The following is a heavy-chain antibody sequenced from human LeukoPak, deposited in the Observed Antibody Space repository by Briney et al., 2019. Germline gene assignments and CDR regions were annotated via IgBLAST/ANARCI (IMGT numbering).Heavy chain of an antibody. D-gene: IGHD3-16*01. CDR1: GFTFSSYS. CDR3: ATGGAQYYDY. CDR2: INSDGSST. V-gene: IGHV3-74*01. J-gene: IGHJ4*02. Sequence: GGSLRLSCEASGFTFSSYSMNWVRQAPGKGLVWVSRINSDGSSTIYADSVKGRFTISRDNAKNTVALQMNSLSAEDTAVYYCATGGAQYYDYWGQGTVVTVSS.